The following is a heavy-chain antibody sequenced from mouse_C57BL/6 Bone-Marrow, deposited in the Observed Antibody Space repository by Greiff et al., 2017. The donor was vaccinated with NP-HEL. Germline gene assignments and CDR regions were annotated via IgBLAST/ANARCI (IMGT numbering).Heavy chain of an antibody. J-gene: IGHJ4*01. D-gene: IGHD2-1*01. CDR2: IWWDDDK. V-gene: IGHV8-8*01. Sequence: QVTLKESGPGILQPSQTLSLTCSFSGFSLSTFGMGVGWIRQPSGKGLEWLAHIWWDDDKDYNPALKRRLTISKDTSKNQVFLKIANVDTADTATYYCARMGGNYCYYAMDYWGQGTSVTVSS. CDR1: GFSLSTFGMG. CDR3: ARMGGNYCYYAMDY.